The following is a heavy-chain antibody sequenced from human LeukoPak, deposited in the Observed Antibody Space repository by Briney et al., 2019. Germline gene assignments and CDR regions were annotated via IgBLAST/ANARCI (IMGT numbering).Heavy chain of an antibody. CDR1: GGSISSGGYY. V-gene: IGHV4-30-2*01. CDR3: ARGEVVPAAIRGRYYYYYMDV. Sequence: PSETLSLTCTVSGGSISSGGYYWSWIRQPPGKGLEWIGYIYHSGSTYYNPSLKSRVTISVDRSKNQFSLKLSSVTAADTAVYYCARGEVVPAAIRGRYYYYYMDVWGKGTTVTVSS. D-gene: IGHD2-2*02. J-gene: IGHJ6*03. CDR2: IYHSGST.